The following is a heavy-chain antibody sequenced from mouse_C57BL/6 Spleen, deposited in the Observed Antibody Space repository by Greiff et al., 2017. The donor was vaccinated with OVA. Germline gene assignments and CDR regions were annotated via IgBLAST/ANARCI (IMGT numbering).Heavy chain of an antibody. J-gene: IGHJ3*01. CDR1: GFTFSDYY. CDR3: ARYYYGSSYGFAY. CDR2: INYDGSST. V-gene: IGHV5-16*01. Sequence: EVQLVESEGGLVQPGSSMKLSCTASGFTFSDYYMAWVRQVPEKGLEWVANINYDGSSTYYLDSLKSRFIISRDNAKNILYLQMSSLKSEDTATDYCARYYYGSSYGFAYWGQGTLVTVSA. D-gene: IGHD1-1*01.